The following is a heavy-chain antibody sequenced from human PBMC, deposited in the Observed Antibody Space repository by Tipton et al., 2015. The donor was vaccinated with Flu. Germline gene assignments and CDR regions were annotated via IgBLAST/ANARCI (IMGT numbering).Heavy chain of an antibody. J-gene: IGHJ6*02. CDR3: TRVGSDEADNWKEAGLDV. D-gene: IGHD3-10*01. CDR2: SRNKPDRYTT. V-gene: IGHV3-72*01. CDR1: GFTFSNFY. Sequence: HSSAASGFTFSNFYMDWVRQAPGKGLEWVGRSRNKPDRYTTEYATSVKGRFTISRDESKDLLYLQMNSLKTEDTAIYYCTRVGSDEADNWKEAGLDVWGQGTTVTVSS.